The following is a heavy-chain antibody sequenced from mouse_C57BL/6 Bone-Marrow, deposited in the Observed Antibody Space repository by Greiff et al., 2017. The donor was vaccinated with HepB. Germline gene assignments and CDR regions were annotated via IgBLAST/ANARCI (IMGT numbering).Heavy chain of an antibody. CDR2: IYPRDGGT. V-gene: IGHV1-85*01. CDR1: GYTFTSYD. D-gene: IGHD1-1*01. Sequence: VQLQQSGPELVKPGASVKLSCKASGYTFTSYDINWVKQRPGQGLEWIGWIYPRDGGTKYNEKFKGKATSTVDTSSSTAYLALTSLTSEDSAVYFCARDGITTVVAHWYFDVWGTGTTVTVSS. CDR3: ARDGITTVVAHWYFDV. J-gene: IGHJ1*03.